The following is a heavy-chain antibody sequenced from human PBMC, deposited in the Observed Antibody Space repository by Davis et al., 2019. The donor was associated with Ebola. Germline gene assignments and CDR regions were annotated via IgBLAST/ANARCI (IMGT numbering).Heavy chain of an antibody. Sequence: GESLKISCAASGFTFSSYAMSWVRQAPGKGLEWVSAISGSGGSTYYADSVKGRFTISRDNSKKTVYLQMNTLTAEDTAVYYCARGADPWDLSYFDFWGQGTLVTVSS. D-gene: IGHD1-26*01. V-gene: IGHV3-23*01. J-gene: IGHJ4*02. CDR2: ISGSGGST. CDR1: GFTFSSYA. CDR3: ARGADPWDLSYFDF.